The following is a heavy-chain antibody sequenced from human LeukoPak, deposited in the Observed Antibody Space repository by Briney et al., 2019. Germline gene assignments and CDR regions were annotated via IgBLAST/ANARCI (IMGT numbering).Heavy chain of an antibody. CDR1: GFTSSSYS. CDR3: ARDLSSTSCYTCYYYMDV. D-gene: IGHD2-2*02. J-gene: IGHJ6*03. CDR2: ISSSSSYI. Sequence: NPGGSLRLSCAASGFTSSSYSVNWVRQAPGKGLEWVSSISSSSSYIYYADSVKGRFTISRDNAKNSLYLQMNSLRAEDTAVYYCARDLSSTSCYTCYYYMDVWGKGTTVTVSS. V-gene: IGHV3-21*01.